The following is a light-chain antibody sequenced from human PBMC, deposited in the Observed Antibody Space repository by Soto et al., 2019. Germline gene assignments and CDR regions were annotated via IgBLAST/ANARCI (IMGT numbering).Light chain of an antibody. CDR2: DVS. J-gene: IGKJ4*01. CDR3: QQYHDWPLT. CDR1: QSVSSN. Sequence: EIVMTQSPATLSVSPGERATLSCSASQSVSSNFAWYQQRPAQAPRLRIYDVSTRATGVPTRFSGSGSGTEFTLTISSLQSEDFAVSYCQQYHDWPLTFGGGTRVEIK. V-gene: IGKV3D-15*01.